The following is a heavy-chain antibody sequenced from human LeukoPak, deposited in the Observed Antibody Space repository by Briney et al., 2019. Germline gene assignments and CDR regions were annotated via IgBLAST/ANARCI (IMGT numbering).Heavy chain of an antibody. CDR2: IYWNDDK. D-gene: IGHD6-6*01. V-gene: IGHV2-5*01. CDR1: VFSLSTSGVG. Sequence: SGPTLVKPIQTLTLTCTFSVFSLSTSGVGVGWIRQPPGKALEWLALIYWNDDKRYSPSLKSRLTITKDTSKNQVVLTMTNMDPVDTATYYCAQRSEYSSSSPFDYWGQGTLVTVSS. J-gene: IGHJ4*02. CDR3: AQRSEYSSSSPFDY.